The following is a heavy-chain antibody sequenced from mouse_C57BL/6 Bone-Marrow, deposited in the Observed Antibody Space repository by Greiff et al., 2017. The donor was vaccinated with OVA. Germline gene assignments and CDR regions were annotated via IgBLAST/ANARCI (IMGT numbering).Heavy chain of an antibody. V-gene: IGHV1-20*01. CDR3: ARTTVVEGVDY. CDR1: GYSFTGYF. J-gene: IGHJ2*01. CDR2: INPYNGDT. Sequence: VQLQQSGPELVKPGDSVKISCKASGYSFTGYFMNWVMQSHGKSLEWIGRINPYNGDTFYNQKFKGKATLTVDKTSSTAHMELRSLTSEDAAVYYCARTTVVEGVDYWGQGTTLTVSS. D-gene: IGHD1-1*01.